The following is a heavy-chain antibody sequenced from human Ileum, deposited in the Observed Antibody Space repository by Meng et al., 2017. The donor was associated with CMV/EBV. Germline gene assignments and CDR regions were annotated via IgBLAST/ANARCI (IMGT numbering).Heavy chain of an antibody. D-gene: IGHD1-26*01. CDR3: ARGPGASTREGFDL. V-gene: IGHV4-39*07. J-gene: IGHJ4*02. CDR1: GDSISSGDYF. Sequence: PPLPAAGPGLVKPSETLALPRTVSGDSISSGDYFWGWIRQPPKGLEWVASITYSGTTYYNPSLKSRVTMSVDTSKNQFSLKLNSVTAADTAVYYCARGPGASTREGFDLWGLGTLVTVSS. CDR2: ITYSGTT.